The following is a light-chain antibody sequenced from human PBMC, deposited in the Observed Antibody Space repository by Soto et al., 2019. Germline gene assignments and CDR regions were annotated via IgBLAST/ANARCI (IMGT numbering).Light chain of an antibody. J-gene: IGKJ1*01. Sequence: EIVLTQSPGTLSLSPGERATLSCRASQSVSSSYLAWYQQKPGQAPRLLIYGVSSRATGIADRFSGSGSGTDFTLTISRLEPEDFAVYYCQQYSSSSRTFGQGTKVEIK. CDR2: GVS. V-gene: IGKV3-20*01. CDR3: QQYSSSSRT. CDR1: QSVSSSY.